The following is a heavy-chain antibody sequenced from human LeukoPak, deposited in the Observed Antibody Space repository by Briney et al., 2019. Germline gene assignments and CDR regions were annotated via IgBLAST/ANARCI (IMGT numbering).Heavy chain of an antibody. J-gene: IGHJ4*02. CDR1: GFTFSSYA. D-gene: IGHD6-6*01. CDR2: ISGSDGST. Sequence: GGSLRPSCAASGFTFSSYAMSWVRQAPGKGLEWVSAISGSDGSTYYADSVKGRFTISRDNSKNTLYLQMNSLRAEDTAIYSCAKGSSSNIAARLNYWGQGTLVTVSS. V-gene: IGHV3-23*01. CDR3: AKGSSSNIAARLNY.